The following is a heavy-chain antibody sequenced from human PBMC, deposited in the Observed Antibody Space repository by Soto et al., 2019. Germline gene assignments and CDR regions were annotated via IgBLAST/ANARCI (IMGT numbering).Heavy chain of an antibody. CDR1: GGTFSSYA. CDR2: IIPIFGTA. Sequence: ASVKVSCKASGGTFSSYAISWVRQAPGQGLEWMGGIIPIFGTANYAQKFQGRVTITADESTSTAYMELSSLRSEDTAVYYCARLVDYGERSLYYFDYWGQGTLVTVSS. D-gene: IGHD4-17*01. CDR3: ARLVDYGERSLYYFDY. J-gene: IGHJ4*02. V-gene: IGHV1-69*13.